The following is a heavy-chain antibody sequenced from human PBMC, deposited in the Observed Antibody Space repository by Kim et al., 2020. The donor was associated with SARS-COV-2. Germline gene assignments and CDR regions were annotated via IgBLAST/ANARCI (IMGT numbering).Heavy chain of an antibody. D-gene: IGHD3-10*01. CDR1: GFTFSPFA. V-gene: IGHV3-33*01. CDR3: ARNFGSATMIGDV. Sequence: GVSLRLSCTASGFTFSPFAMHWVRQAPGKGLEWVAVIRSDESKRYYAESVKDRFTISRDNSKNTLYLQMNSLRAEDTAIYYCARNFGSATMIGDVWGLGTMVTVSS. J-gene: IGHJ3*01. CDR2: IRSDESKR.